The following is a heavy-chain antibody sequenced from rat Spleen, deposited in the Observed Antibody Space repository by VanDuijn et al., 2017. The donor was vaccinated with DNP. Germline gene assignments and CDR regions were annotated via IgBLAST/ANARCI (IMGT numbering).Heavy chain of an antibody. V-gene: IGHV5-7*01. J-gene: IGHJ2*01. CDR2: ISYDGSST. CDR3: TRYSDSFDY. Sequence: EVQLVESGGGLVQPGRSLKLSCAASGFTFSDYNMAWVRQAPKKGLEWVATISYDGSSTYYRDSVKGRFTISRDNAKSILYLQMDSLRSEDTATYYCTRYSDSFDYWGQGVMVTVSS. CDR1: GFTFSDYN.